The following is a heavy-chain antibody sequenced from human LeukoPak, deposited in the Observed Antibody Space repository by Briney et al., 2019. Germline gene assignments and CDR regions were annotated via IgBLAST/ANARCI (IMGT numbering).Heavy chain of an antibody. CDR1: GGSISNYY. J-gene: IGHJ4*02. V-gene: IGHV4-59*08. Sequence: SETLSLTCTVSGGSISNYYWSWIRQPPGEGLEWIGYIYYSGSTNYNPSLKSRVTISIDTSKNQFSLNLTSVTAADTAVYYCARGRGAVDIVATYDYWGQGTLVTVSS. CDR3: ARGRGAVDIVATYDY. CDR2: IYYSGST. D-gene: IGHD5-12*01.